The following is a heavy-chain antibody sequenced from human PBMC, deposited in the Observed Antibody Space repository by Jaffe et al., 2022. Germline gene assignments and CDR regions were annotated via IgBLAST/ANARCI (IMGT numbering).Heavy chain of an antibody. Sequence: EVQLVQSGGGLVHPGESLRLSCVASGFTFSNYWMHWVRQGPGKGPVWVARINGDGTMSDYADSVKGRFTISRDNAKNTVHLQMNSLRAEDTAVYYCANKAGYYDTSGPLDYWGQGTPVIVSS. CDR2: INGDGTMS. J-gene: IGHJ4*02. CDR1: GFTFSNYW. V-gene: IGHV3-74*01. D-gene: IGHD3-22*01. CDR3: ANKAGYYDTSGPLDY.